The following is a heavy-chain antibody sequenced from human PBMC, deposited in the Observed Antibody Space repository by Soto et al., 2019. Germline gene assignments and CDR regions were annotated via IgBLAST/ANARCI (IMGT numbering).Heavy chain of an antibody. D-gene: IGHD3-22*01. J-gene: IGHJ5*02. CDR1: GGSISSSTYY. Sequence: SETLSLTCTFSGGSISSSTYYWGWMRQPPGKGLEWIASFFIGGNTYYNPSLKSRLTISVDTSKNQFSLKLYSATAADTAVYYCARHLLITMITMDTNWLDPWGQGTLVTVSS. CDR3: ARHLLITMITMDTNWLDP. V-gene: IGHV4-39*01. CDR2: FFIGGNT.